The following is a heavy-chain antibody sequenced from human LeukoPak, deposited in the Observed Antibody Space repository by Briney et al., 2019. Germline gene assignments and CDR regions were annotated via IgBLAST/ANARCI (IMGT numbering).Heavy chain of an antibody. V-gene: IGHV4-39*01. D-gene: IGHD3-10*01. CDR1: GGSISSSSYY. CDR2: IYYSGST. J-gene: IGHJ4*02. Sequence: SETLSLTCTVSGGSISSSSYYWGWIRQPPGKGLEWIGSIYYSGSTYYNPSLKSRVTISVDTSKNQFSLKLSSVTAADTAVYYCASLTRGVGDFGYWGQGTLVTVSS. CDR3: ASLTRGVGDFGY.